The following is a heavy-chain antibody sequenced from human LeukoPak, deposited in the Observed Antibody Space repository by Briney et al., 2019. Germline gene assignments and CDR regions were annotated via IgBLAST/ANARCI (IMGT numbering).Heavy chain of an antibody. J-gene: IGHJ6*03. CDR1: GYTFTGYY. D-gene: IGHD3-9*01. V-gene: IGHV1-18*04. CDR3: ARDYDILTGYYRGYMDV. CDR2: ISAYNGNT. Sequence: ASVKVSCKASGYTFTGYYMHWVRQAPGQGLEWMGWISAYNGNTNYAQKLQGRVTMTTDTSTSTAYMELRSLRSDDTAVYYCARDYDILTGYYRGYMDVWGKGTTVTVSS.